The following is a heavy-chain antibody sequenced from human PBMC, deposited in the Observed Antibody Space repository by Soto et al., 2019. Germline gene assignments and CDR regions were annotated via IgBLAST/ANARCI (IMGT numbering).Heavy chain of an antibody. V-gene: IGHV3-30*18. D-gene: IGHD6-13*01. J-gene: IGHJ4*02. CDR1: GFTFSSYG. CDR2: ISYDGSNK. CDR3: AKERYSRRRPDFDY. Sequence: QVQLVESGGGVVQPGRSLRLSCAASGFTFSSYGMHWVRQAPGKGLEWVAVISYDGSNKYYADSVKGRFTISRDNSKNTLYLQMNSLRAEDTAMYYWAKERYSRRRPDFDYWGQGTLVTVSS.